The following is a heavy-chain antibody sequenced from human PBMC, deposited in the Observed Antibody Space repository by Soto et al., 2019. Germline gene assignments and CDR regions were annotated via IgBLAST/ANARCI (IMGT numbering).Heavy chain of an antibody. D-gene: IGHD2-2*01. CDR1: RYSFTNYW. CDR3: ARRACSSASCDGLMTTVSTEAFDI. V-gene: IGHV5-51*01. CDR2: IYPGDSDT. J-gene: IGHJ3*02. Sequence: GESLKISCKASRYSFTNYWIGWVRQMPGKGLEWMGIIYPGDSDTRYSPSFQGQVTISADKSISTAYLQWSSLKDSDTAVYYWARRACSSASCDGLMTTVSTEAFDIWGQGTVVTVSS.